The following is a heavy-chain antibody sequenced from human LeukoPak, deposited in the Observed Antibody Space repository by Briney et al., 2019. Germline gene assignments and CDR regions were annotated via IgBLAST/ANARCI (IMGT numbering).Heavy chain of an antibody. CDR2: ISAYNDNT. V-gene: IGHV1-18*01. D-gene: IGHD6-13*01. CDR3: ARDGVGGQQLVLAGY. CDR1: GGTFSSYA. Sequence: VASVKVSCKASGGTFSSYAISWVRQAPGQGLEWMGWISAYNDNTKYAQKFQGRVTMTTDTSTSTAYMELRSLRSDDTAVYYCARDGVGGQQLVLAGYWGQGTLVTVSS. J-gene: IGHJ4*02.